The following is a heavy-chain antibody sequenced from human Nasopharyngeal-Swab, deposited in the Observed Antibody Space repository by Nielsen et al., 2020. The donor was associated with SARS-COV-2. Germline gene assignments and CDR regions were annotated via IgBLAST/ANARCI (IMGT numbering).Heavy chain of an antibody. CDR2: IYYSGST. J-gene: IGHJ6*02. CDR3: ARGSGYSSGWYRGYYYYYGMDV. CDR1: GCSISSSSYY. V-gene: IGHV4-39*01. Sequence: SETLSLTFTVSGCSISSSSYYWGWLRQPPGKGLVWIGSIYYSGSTYYNPSLKSRVTISVDTSKNQFSLKLSSVTAADTAVYYCARGSGYSSGWYRGYYYYYGMDVWGQGTTVTVSS. D-gene: IGHD6-19*01.